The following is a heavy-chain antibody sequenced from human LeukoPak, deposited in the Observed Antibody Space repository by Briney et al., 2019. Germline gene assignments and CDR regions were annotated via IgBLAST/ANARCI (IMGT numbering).Heavy chain of an antibody. Sequence: SETLSLTCTVSGASISSYYWSWIRQPPGKGLEWIGYFFHSGSTNYNPSLKSRVTISVDTSKNQFSLKLSSVTAADTAVYYCARGAPGGNDDGDYWGQGTLGTVSS. V-gene: IGHV4-59*01. CDR1: GASISSYY. CDR3: ARGAPGGNDDGDY. CDR2: FFHSGST. J-gene: IGHJ4*02. D-gene: IGHD1-1*01.